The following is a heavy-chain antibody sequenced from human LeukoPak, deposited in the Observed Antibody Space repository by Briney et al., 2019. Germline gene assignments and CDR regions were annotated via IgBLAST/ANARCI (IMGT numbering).Heavy chain of an antibody. CDR3: ARPRHYYFDY. J-gene: IGHJ4*02. CDR2: NSAYNGNT. V-gene: IGHV1-18*01. CDR1: GYTFTSYG. Sequence: GASVKVSCKASGYTFTSYGISWLRQAPAQGLEWMGWNSAYNGNTNYAQKLQGRVTMTTDTSTSTAYMELRSLRSDDTAVYYCARPRHYYFDYWGQGTLVTVSS.